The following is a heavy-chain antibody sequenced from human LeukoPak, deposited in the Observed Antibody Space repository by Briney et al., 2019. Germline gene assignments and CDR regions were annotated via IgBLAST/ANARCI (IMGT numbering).Heavy chain of an antibody. V-gene: IGHV5-51*01. CDR2: IYPGDSDT. CDR1: GHSFTSYW. J-gene: IGHJ3*02. Sequence: GESLKISCKGSGHSFTSYWIGWVRQMPGKGLEWMGIIYPGDSDTRYSPSYQGQVTISADKSISTAYLQWSSLKASDTAMYYCARRPRGYSYGYGDAFDIWGQGTMVTVSS. CDR3: ARRPRGYSYGYGDAFDI. D-gene: IGHD5-18*01.